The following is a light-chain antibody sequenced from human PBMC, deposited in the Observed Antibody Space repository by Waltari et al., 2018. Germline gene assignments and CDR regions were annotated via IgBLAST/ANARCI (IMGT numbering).Light chain of an antibody. CDR2: AAS. CDR1: QSINSY. Sequence: DIQMTQSPSSLSASVGDRVTITCRASQSINSYLNWYQQKPGKAPNLLIYAASSLQSGVPSRFRGIGSGTDFTLTITNLQPEDFATYYCQQGHSTPYTFGQGTMLDIK. CDR3: QQGHSTPYT. V-gene: IGKV1-39*01. J-gene: IGKJ2*01.